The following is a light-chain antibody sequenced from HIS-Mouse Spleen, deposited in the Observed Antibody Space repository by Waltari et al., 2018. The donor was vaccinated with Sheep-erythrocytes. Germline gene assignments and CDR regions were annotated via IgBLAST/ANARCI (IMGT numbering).Light chain of an antibody. J-gene: IGLJ3*02. Sequence: QSALTQPPSASGSPGQSVTISCTGTSSDVGGYNYVSWDQQHPGKAPKLMIYEVSKRPAGVPDRFSGSKSGDTASLTVSGLQAEDEADDYCSSYAGSNNWVFGGGTKLTVL. CDR1: SSDVGGYNY. CDR3: SSYAGSNNWV. V-gene: IGLV2-8*01. CDR2: EVS.